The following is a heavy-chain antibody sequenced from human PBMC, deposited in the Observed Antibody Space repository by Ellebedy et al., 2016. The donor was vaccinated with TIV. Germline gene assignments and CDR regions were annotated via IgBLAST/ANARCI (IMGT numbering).Heavy chain of an antibody. D-gene: IGHD3-16*01. CDR2: INHSGST. V-gene: IGHV4-34*01. CDR1: GGSFSGYY. J-gene: IGHJ6*02. CDR3: ARGRNYVWGTLLDV. Sequence: SETLSLXXAVYGGSFSGYYWSWIRQPPGKGLEWIGEINHSGSTNYNPSLKSRVTISVDTSKNQFSLKLSSVTAADTAVYYCARGRNYVWGTLLDVWGQGTTVTVSS.